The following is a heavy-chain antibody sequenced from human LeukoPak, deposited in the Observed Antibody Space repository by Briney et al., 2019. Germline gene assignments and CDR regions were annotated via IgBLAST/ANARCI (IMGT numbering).Heavy chain of an antibody. Sequence: GASVKVSCKASGGTFSSYAISWVRQAPGQGLEWMGGIIPIFGTANYAQKFQGRVTITADESTSTAYMELSSLRSEDTAVYYCATGYYDSSGYYYPWDYWGQGTLVTVSS. D-gene: IGHD3-22*01. CDR2: IIPIFGTA. CDR3: ATGYYDSSGYYYPWDY. V-gene: IGHV1-69*13. J-gene: IGHJ4*02. CDR1: GGTFSSYA.